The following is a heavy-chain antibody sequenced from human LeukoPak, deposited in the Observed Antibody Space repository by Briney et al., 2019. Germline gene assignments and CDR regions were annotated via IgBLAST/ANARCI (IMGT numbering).Heavy chain of an antibody. J-gene: IGHJ4*02. CDR1: SGSISSSTYY. CDR2: IYYTGST. Sequence: NASETLSLTCTVSSGSISSSTYYWGWIRQPPGKGLEWIGTIYYTGSTYYNPSLKSRVTISVDTSKNQFSLKLTSVTAADTAVYYCARAVGTDGYNLWVYWGQGTLVTVSS. D-gene: IGHD5-24*01. CDR3: ARAVGTDGYNLWVY. V-gene: IGHV4-39*07.